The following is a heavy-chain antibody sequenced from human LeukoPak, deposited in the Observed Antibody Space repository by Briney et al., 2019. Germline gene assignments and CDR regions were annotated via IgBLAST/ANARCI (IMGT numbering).Heavy chain of an antibody. J-gene: IGHJ4*02. CDR2: ISGSGGST. D-gene: IGHD3-10*01. CDR3: ARDLITMVRGDFDY. V-gene: IGHV3-23*01. Sequence: GGSLRLSCAASGFTFSSYGMSWVRQAPGKGLEWVSAISGSGGSTYYADSVKGRFTISRDNAKNSLYLQMNSLRAEDTAVYYCARDLITMVRGDFDYWGQGTLVTVSS. CDR1: GFTFSSYG.